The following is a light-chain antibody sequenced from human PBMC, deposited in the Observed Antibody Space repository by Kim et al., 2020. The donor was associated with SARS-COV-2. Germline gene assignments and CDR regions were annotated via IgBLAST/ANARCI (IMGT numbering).Light chain of an antibody. CDR2: QDS. V-gene: IGLV3-1*01. J-gene: IGLJ1*01. CDR1: KLWDKY. CDR3: QAWDSSTYYV. Sequence: SPGQTASITCSGDKLWDKYAGWYQKKPGQSPVLVIYQDSKRPSGIPERFSGSNSGNTATLTISGTQAMDEADYYCQAWDSSTYYVFGTGTKVTVL.